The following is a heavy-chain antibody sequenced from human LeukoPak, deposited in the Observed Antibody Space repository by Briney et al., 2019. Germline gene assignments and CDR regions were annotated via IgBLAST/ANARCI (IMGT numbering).Heavy chain of an antibody. CDR1: GLTFTGYW. J-gene: IGHJ6*02. V-gene: IGHV3-7*01. CDR2: IKQDGSEK. D-gene: IGHD6-19*01. CDR3: ARQFDIAVGGNYYYYGMDV. Sequence: GGSPRLSCAASGLTFTGYWMSWVRQAPGEGVEWVANIKQDGSEKYYVDAVTGRITTSRDNAKNSLYLRMNSLRAEDRAVYYCARQFDIAVGGNYYYYGMDVWGQGTRVTVSS.